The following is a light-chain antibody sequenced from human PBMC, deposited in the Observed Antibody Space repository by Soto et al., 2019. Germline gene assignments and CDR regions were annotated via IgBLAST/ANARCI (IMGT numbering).Light chain of an antibody. CDR1: SSDVGGYNL. V-gene: IGLV2-8*01. CDR3: SSYAGSSNLV. Sequence: QSALTQPPSASGSPGQSVTISCTGTSSDVGGYNLVSWYQQHPGKAPKLMIYEVSKRPSGVSDRFSGSKSGNTASLTVSGLQAEDEADYYCSSYAGSSNLVFGGGTKLTVL. J-gene: IGLJ2*01. CDR2: EVS.